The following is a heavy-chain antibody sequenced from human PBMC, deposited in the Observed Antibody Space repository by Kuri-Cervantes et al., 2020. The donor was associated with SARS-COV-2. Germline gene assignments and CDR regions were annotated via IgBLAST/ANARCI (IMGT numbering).Heavy chain of an antibody. V-gene: IGHV1-2*06. CDR2: INPNSGGT. Sequence: ASVKVSCKASGYTFSAYYMHWVRQAPGQGLEWMGRINPNSGGTNYAQNFLGRVTMTRDTSISTAYMELSSLRSDDTAFYYCATVGDYYDSSAYFEYWGQGTLVTVSS. D-gene: IGHD3-22*01. CDR1: GYTFSAYY. CDR3: ATVGDYYDSSAYFEY. J-gene: IGHJ4*02.